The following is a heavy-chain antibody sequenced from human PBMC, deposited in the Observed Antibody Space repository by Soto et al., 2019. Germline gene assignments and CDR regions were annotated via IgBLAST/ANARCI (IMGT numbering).Heavy chain of an antibody. Sequence: VQLVQSGAEVKKPGSSVKVSCKASGGTFRSYAISWVRQAPGQGLEWMGGIIPIFGTANYAQKFQGRVTITADESTSTAYMERISLRSEDTAVYYCARGLVGATTGRENYWGQGTLVTVSS. CDR2: IIPIFGTA. D-gene: IGHD1-26*01. V-gene: IGHV1-69*01. J-gene: IGHJ4*02. CDR1: GGTFRSYA. CDR3: ARGLVGATTGRENY.